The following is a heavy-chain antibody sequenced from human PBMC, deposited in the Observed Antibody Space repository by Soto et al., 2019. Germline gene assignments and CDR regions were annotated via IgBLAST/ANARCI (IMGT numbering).Heavy chain of an antibody. V-gene: IGHV4-30-2*01. CDR2: IYQSGVT. J-gene: IGHJ5*02. CDR1: GDSYSISTYS. Sequence: SETLSLTCNMSGDSYSISTYSWSWIRQPPGKALQWIGFIYQSGVTSYNPSLASRVSISLDRSNNQCSLKLRSVTAADTAVYFCAGMPYTSGLRFDPWGPGTLVTVPQ. D-gene: IGHD6-19*01. CDR3: AGMPYTSGLRFDP.